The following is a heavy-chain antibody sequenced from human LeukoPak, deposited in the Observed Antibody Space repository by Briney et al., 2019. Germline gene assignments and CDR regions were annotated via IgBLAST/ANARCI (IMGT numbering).Heavy chain of an antibody. CDR2: IYPDDSDT. CDR3: ARQVSSSGWFDH. CDR1: GYSLTSYW. V-gene: IGHV5-51*01. Sequence: RGESLEISCKASGYSLTSYWIGWVRQMPGKGLEWMGIIYPDDSDTRYSPSFQGQFTISADKSISTVYMQWSSLKASDTAMYYCARQVSSSGWFDHWGQGTLVTVSS. D-gene: IGHD6-6*01. J-gene: IGHJ5*02.